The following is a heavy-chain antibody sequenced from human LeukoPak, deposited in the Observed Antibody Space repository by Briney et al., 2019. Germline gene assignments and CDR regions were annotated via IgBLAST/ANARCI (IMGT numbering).Heavy chain of an antibody. V-gene: IGHV4-61*01. CDR2: FHYSGST. CDR1: GGSVSSGRYF. Sequence: SETLSLTCTVSGGSVSSGRYFWSWIRQPPGTGLEWIGYFHYSGSTNYNPSLKSRVTILVDTSKNQFSLKLSSVTAADTAVYYCARGKSLQQWLVRVLGYWGQGTLVTVSS. CDR3: ARGKSLQQWLVRVLGY. D-gene: IGHD6-19*01. J-gene: IGHJ4*02.